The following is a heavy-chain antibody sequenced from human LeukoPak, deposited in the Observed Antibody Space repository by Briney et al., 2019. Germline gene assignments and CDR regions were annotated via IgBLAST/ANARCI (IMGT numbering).Heavy chain of an antibody. CDR2: ISSSSSYI. V-gene: IGHV3-21*01. CDR3: ARDLPDGSYSAGFDY. J-gene: IGHJ4*02. CDR1: GFTFSSYS. D-gene: IGHD1-26*01. Sequence: GGSLRLSRAASGFTFSSYSMNWVRQAPGKGLEWVSSISSSSSYIYYADSVKGRFTISRDNAKNSLYLQMNSLRAEDTAVYYCARDLPDGSYSAGFDYWGQKTLVTVSS.